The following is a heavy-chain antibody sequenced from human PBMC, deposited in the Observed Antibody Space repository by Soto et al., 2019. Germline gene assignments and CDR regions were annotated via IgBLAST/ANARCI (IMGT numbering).Heavy chain of an antibody. V-gene: IGHV4-59*01. CDR1: GGSISSYY. D-gene: IGHD3-22*01. CDR2: IYYSGST. CDR3: ARISYYDSSGLNDY. J-gene: IGHJ4*02. Sequence: SETLSLTCTVSGGSISSYYWSWIRQPPGKGLEWIGYIYYSGSTNYNPSLKSRVTISVDTSKNQFSLKLSSVTAADTAVYYCARISYYDSSGLNDYWGQGTLVTVSS.